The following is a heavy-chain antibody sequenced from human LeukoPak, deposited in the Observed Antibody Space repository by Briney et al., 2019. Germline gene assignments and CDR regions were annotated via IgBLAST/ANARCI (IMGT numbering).Heavy chain of an antibody. J-gene: IGHJ4*02. D-gene: IGHD2-8*02. V-gene: IGHV3-15*01. CDR1: GFTFSSVW. CDR2: IKLKVDCGTT. CDR3: IPITVGG. Sequence: GGSLRLSCAASGFTFSSVWMNWVRQAPGKGLEWVGRIKLKVDCGTTDYAAPVKDRFTISRDDSENTVYLEMNSLKTEDTAVYYCIPITVGGWGQGTLVTVSS.